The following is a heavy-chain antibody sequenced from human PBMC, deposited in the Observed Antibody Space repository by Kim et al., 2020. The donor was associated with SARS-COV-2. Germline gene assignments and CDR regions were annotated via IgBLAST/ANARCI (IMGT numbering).Heavy chain of an antibody. J-gene: IGHJ6*02. CDR1: GGTFSSYA. CDR3: ARGTTWEDYYYYGMDV. D-gene: IGHD1-1*01. V-gene: IGHV1-69*04. Sequence: SVKVSCKASGGTFSSYAISWVRQAPGQGLEWMGRIIPILGIANYAQKFQGRVTITADKSTSTAYMELSSLRSEDTAVYYCARGTTWEDYYYYGMDVWGQGTTVTVSS. CDR2: IIPILGIA.